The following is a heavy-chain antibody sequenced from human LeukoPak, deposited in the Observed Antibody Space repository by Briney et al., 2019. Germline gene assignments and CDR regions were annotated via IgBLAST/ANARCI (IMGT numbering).Heavy chain of an antibody. CDR2: ISKSGDST. J-gene: IGHJ3*02. V-gene: IGHV3-23*01. Sequence: PGGSLRLSCAASGFSFSSYAMSWVRQAPGKGLEWVSAISKSGDSTFYADPVKGRFTISRDNSQNTLYVQMNSLRAEDTAVYYCAKDQGYSSAWYSRDGFDMWGQGTMVTVSS. D-gene: IGHD6-19*01. CDR1: GFSFSSYA. CDR3: AKDQGYSSAWYSRDGFDM.